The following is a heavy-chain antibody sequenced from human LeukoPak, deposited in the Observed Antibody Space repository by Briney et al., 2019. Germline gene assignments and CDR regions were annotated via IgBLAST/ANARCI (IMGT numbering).Heavy chain of an antibody. CDR3: AIESYCGGDCSFDY. J-gene: IGHJ4*02. D-gene: IGHD2-21*02. V-gene: IGHV4-34*01. CDR2: INHSGST. CDR1: GGSFSGYY. Sequence: PETLSLTCAVYGGSFSGYYWSWIRQPPGKGLEWIGEINHSGSTNYNPSLKSRVTISVDTSKNQFSLKLSSVTAADTAVYYCAIESYCGGDCSFDYWGQGTLVTVSS.